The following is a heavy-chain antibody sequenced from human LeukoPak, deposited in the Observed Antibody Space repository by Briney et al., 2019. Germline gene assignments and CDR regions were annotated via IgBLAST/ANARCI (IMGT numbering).Heavy chain of an antibody. D-gene: IGHD3-3*02. CDR2: INYNGAIT. CDR1: GFTFVDYG. Sequence: GGSLRLSCATSGFTFVDYGLSWVRRAPGKGLEWLCAINYNGAITDYADPVKGRFTISRDNAKNSLYLRMDSLRAEDTALYYCARDRLGPSFSVSHFDLWGQGTLVTVSS. CDR3: ARDRLGPSFSVSHFDL. J-gene: IGHJ4*02. V-gene: IGHV3-20*04.